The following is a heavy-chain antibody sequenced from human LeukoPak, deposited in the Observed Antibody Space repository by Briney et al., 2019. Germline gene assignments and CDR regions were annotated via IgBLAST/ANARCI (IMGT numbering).Heavy chain of an antibody. CDR2: IHDSGST. V-gene: IGHV4-30-4*07. CDR3: ARDREIAVAGTGFDY. D-gene: IGHD6-19*01. J-gene: IGHJ4*02. CDR1: GDSISSGGYA. Sequence: SETLSLTCAVSGDSISSGGYAWSWIRQTPGKGLEWIAYIHDSGSTYYNPSLKSRVSISVDTSKNQFSLKLSAVTAADTAVYYCARDREIAVAGTGFDYWGQGTLVTVSS.